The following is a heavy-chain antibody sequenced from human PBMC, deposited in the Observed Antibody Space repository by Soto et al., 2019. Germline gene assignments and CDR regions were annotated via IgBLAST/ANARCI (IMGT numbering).Heavy chain of an antibody. Sequence: SETLSLTCTVSGGSISPYYLIWIRQPPGKVLEWIGYISYSGITNYNPSLKSRVTISVDTSKNQFSLKLSSVTAADTAVYYCAREVGLQNDNGYYDFWSEKNNWLESWGQGTPVTVSS. CDR1: GGSISPYY. CDR3: AREVGLQNDNGYYDFWSEKNNWLES. D-gene: IGHD3-3*01. CDR2: ISYSGIT. J-gene: IGHJ5*01. V-gene: IGHV4-59*01.